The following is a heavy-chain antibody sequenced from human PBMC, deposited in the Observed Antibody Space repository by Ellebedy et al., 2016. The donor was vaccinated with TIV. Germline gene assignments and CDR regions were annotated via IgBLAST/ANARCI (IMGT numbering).Heavy chain of an antibody. V-gene: IGHV3-48*03. J-gene: IGHJ4*02. Sequence: PGGSLRLSCVASGFIFSSYYMTWVRQAPGKGLEWISYISGSGGMMDHADSVKGRFSISRDNAKNSLFLQMNNLRADDTAVYYCACPAVGFWSGYNEHWGQGTLVTVSS. CDR2: ISGSGGMM. D-gene: IGHD3-3*01. CDR3: ACPAVGFWSGYNEH. CDR1: GFIFSSYY.